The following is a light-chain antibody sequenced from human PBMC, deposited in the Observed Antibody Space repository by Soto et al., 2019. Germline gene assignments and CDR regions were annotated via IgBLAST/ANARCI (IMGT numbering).Light chain of an antibody. CDR1: QSVSSN. J-gene: IGKJ1*01. CDR3: QQCGGSPT. CDR2: GAS. Sequence: EIVMTQSPATLSVSPGERATLSCRASQSVSSNLAWYQQKPGQAPRLLIYGASTRATGIPGRFSGSGSGTDFTLTISRLEPEDFAMYYCQQCGGSPTFGQGAKVDIK. V-gene: IGKV3-15*01.